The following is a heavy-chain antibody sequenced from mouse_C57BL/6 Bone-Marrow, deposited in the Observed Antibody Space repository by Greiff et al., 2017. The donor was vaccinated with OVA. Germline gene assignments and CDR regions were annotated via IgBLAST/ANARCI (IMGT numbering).Heavy chain of an antibody. CDR2: IYPRSGNT. Sequence: QVQLKQSGAELARPGASVKLSCKASGYTFTSYGISWVKQRTGQGLEWIGEIYPRSGNTYYNEKFKGKATLTADKSSSTAYMELRSLTSEDSAVYFCARSVIDGYDPAYWGQGTTLTVSS. V-gene: IGHV1-81*01. CDR3: ARSVIDGYDPAY. J-gene: IGHJ2*01. D-gene: IGHD2-2*01. CDR1: GYTFTSYG.